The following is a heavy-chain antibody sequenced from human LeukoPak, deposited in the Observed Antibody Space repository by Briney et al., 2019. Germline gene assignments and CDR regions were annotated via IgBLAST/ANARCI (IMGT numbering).Heavy chain of an antibody. Sequence: GESLKISCKGSGYTFTNDWIGWVRQMPGKGLEWMGIIYPGDSDARYSPPFQGQVTFSVDKSISTAYLQWSSLKASDTAIYYCARRGAYGSGSSLDPWGQGTLVTVSS. CDR3: ARRGAYGSGSSLDP. CDR2: IYPGDSDA. D-gene: IGHD3-10*01. V-gene: IGHV5-51*01. J-gene: IGHJ5*02. CDR1: GYTFTNDW.